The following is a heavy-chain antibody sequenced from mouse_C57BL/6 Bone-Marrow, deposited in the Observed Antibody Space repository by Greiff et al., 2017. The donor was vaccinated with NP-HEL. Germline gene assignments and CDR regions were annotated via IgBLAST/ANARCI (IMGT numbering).Heavy chain of an antibody. D-gene: IGHD1-1*01. CDR2: IYPGNSDT. J-gene: IGHJ2*01. CDR3: TRWDTTVVAKGY. CDR1: GYTFTSYW. Sequence: EVQLQQSGTVLARPGASVKTSCKTSGYTFTSYWMHWVKQRPGQGLEWIGAIYPGNSDTSYNQKFKGKAKLTAVTSASTAYMELSSLTNEDSAVYYCTRWDTTVVAKGYWGQGTTLTVSS. V-gene: IGHV1-5*01.